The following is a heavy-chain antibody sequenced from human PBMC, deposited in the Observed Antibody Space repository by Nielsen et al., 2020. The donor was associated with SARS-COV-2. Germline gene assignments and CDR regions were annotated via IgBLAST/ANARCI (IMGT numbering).Heavy chain of an antibody. CDR3: TTDPYGNYYDSSGYYYWFDY. Sequence: VRQAPGKGLEWVSSIRGSGGSTYYADSVKGRFTISRDNSKNTLYLQMNSLKTEDTAVYYCTTDPYGNYYDSSGYYYWFDYWGQGTLVTVSS. D-gene: IGHD3-22*01. CDR2: IRGSGGST. J-gene: IGHJ4*02. V-gene: IGHV3-23*01.